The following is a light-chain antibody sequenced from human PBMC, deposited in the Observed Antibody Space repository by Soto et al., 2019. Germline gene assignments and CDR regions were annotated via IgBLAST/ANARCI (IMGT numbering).Light chain of an antibody. J-gene: IGKJ1*01. CDR3: QQSNTTPWT. Sequence: DIQMTQSPSSLSASVGDRVSITCRASQTIGSYVNWYQQKLGKAPKLLIYTASSLQSGVPSRSSGSASGTDFTLTISSLQPEDFAIYYCQQSNTTPWTFGQGTKVEIK. CDR2: TAS. V-gene: IGKV1-39*01. CDR1: QTIGSY.